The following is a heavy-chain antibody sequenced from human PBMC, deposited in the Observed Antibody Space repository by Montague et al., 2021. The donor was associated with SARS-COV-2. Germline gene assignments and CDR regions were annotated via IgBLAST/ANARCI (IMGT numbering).Heavy chain of an antibody. CDR1: VCSITSSY. V-gene: IGHV4-59*01. J-gene: IGHJ4*02. Sequence: SETLSLTCTVFVCSITSSYWSCIRLHSSHALDSFAFFYFSGSTNYNPSLKSRVTISVDTSKNQFSLKLSSVTAADTAVYYCARVGAYGDYPTPPTVDYWGQGTLVTVSS. CDR3: ARVGAYGDYPTPPTVDY. D-gene: IGHD4-17*01. CDR2: FYFSGST.